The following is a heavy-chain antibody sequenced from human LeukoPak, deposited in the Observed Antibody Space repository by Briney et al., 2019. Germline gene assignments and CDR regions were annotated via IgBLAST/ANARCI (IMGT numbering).Heavy chain of an antibody. D-gene: IGHD3-22*01. CDR2: ISYDGSNE. J-gene: IGHJ6*02. CDR3: AKDFVAGITMIVVVIPYYGMDV. Sequence: PGRSLRLSCAASGFTFSSYGMHWVRQAPGKGLEWVAVISYDGSNEYYADSVKGRFTISRDNSKNTLYLQMNSLRAEDTAVYYCAKDFVAGITMIVVVIPYYGMDVWGQGTTVTVS. CDR1: GFTFSSYG. V-gene: IGHV3-30*18.